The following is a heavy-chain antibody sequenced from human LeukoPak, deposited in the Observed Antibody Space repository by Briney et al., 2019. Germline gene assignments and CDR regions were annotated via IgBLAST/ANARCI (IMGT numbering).Heavy chain of an antibody. V-gene: IGHV3-30*18. CDR2: ISYDGSNK. Sequence: GGSLRLSCAASGFTFSSYGMHWVRQAPGKGLEWVAVISYDGSNKNYVDSVKGRFTISRDNSKNTLYLQMNSLRAEDTAVYYCAKERSSWYPSGMDVWGKGTTVTVSS. CDR3: AKERSSWYPSGMDV. CDR1: GFTFSSYG. D-gene: IGHD6-13*01. J-gene: IGHJ6*04.